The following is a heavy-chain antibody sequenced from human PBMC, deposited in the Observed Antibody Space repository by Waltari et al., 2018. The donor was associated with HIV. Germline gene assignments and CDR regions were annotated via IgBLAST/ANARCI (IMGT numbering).Heavy chain of an antibody. J-gene: IGHJ4*02. D-gene: IGHD5-12*01. V-gene: IGHV4-61*02. CDR2: IYTSGST. CDR3: ARVSGGYERFDY. CDR1: GGSLSSGSYY. Sequence: QVQLQESGPGLVKPSQTLSLTCTVSGGSLSSGSYYWSWLRQPAGKGLEWIGRIYTSGSTNYNPSLKSRVTISVDTSKNQLSLKLSSVTAADTAVYYCARVSGGYERFDYWGQGTLVTVSS.